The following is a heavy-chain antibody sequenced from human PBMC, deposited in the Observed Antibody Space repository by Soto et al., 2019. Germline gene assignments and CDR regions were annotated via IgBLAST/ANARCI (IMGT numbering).Heavy chain of an antibody. J-gene: IGHJ5*02. CDR1: GGSFSGYY. Sequence: SETLSLTCAVYGGSFSGYYWSWIRQPPGKGLEWIGEINHSGSTNYNPSLKSRVTISVDTSKNQFSLKLSSVTAADTAVYYCAREGEDIVVVPAAPIIAAAEHTKAWFDPWGQGTLVTVSS. CDR2: INHSGST. CDR3: AREGEDIVVVPAAPIIAAAEHTKAWFDP. V-gene: IGHV4-34*01. D-gene: IGHD2-2*01.